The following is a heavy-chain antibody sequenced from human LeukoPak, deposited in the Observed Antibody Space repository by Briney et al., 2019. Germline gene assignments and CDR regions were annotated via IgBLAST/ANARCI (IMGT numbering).Heavy chain of an antibody. D-gene: IGHD3-22*01. CDR3: ARANYYDRDAFDI. J-gene: IGHJ3*02. CDR1: GVSISSSNW. V-gene: IGHV4-4*02. Sequence: SETLSLTCAVSGVSISSSNWWGWVRQPPGKGLEWIGEIYHSGSTNYNPSLKSRVTISVDKSKNQFSLKLSSVTAADTAVYYCARANYYDRDAFDIWGQGTMVTVSS. CDR2: IYHSGST.